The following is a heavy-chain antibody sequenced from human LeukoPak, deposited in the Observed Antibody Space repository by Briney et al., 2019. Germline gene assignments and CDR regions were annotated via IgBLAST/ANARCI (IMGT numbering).Heavy chain of an antibody. CDR3: ADPPSDF. Sequence: GGSLRLSCATSGFNFNSKWMTWVRQAPGKGLEWVANINQDGSEKYHGDSVKGRFTISRDNAKSSLFLEMSSLRAEDTAVYYCADPPSDFWGQGTLVAVSS. CDR2: INQDGSEK. V-gene: IGHV3-7*01. CDR1: GFNFNSKW. J-gene: IGHJ4*02.